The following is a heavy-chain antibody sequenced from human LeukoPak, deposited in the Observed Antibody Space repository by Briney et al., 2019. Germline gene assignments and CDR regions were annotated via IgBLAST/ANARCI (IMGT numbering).Heavy chain of an antibody. V-gene: IGHV1-2*02. CDR1: GYTFTNNA. J-gene: IGHJ4*02. Sequence: ASVKVSCKTSGYTFTNNAINWVRQAPGQGLEWMGWINPNSGGTNYAQKFQGRVTMTTDTSTSTAYMELRSLRSDDTAVYYCARVQRGFTYGNVDYWGQGTLVTVSS. D-gene: IGHD5-18*01. CDR3: ARVQRGFTYGNVDY. CDR2: INPNSGGT.